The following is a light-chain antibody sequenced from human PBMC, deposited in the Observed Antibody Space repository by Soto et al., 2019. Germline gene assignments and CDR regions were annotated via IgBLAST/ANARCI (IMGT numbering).Light chain of an antibody. Sequence: IQLTQSPSSLSASVGDRVTITCRASQGISNYLNWHQQKPGKAPKLLIYDASNLETGVPSRFSGSGSGTDFTFTISSLQPEDIATYYCQQYDNLPPFGGGTKVDIK. CDR2: DAS. CDR1: QGISNY. V-gene: IGKV1-33*01. CDR3: QQYDNLPP. J-gene: IGKJ4*01.